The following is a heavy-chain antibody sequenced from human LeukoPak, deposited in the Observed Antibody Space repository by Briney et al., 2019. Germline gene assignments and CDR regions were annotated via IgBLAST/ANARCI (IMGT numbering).Heavy chain of an antibody. CDR2: ISGSGGST. V-gene: IGHV3-23*01. J-gene: IGHJ4*02. Sequence: PGGSLRLSCAASGFTVSSNYMSWVRQAPGKGLEWVSVISGSGGSTYYADSVKGRFTISRDNSKNTLYLQMNSLRAEDTAVYYCAKDRVTIFGVVTPDYWGQGTLVTVSS. CDR1: GFTVSSNY. CDR3: AKDRVTIFGVVTPDY. D-gene: IGHD3-3*01.